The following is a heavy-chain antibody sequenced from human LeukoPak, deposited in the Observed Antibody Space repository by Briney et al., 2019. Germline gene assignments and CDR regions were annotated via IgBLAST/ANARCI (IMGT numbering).Heavy chain of an antibody. V-gene: IGHV3-43*02. CDR2: ISGDGGST. J-gene: IGHJ4*02. D-gene: IGHD2-21*02. CDR3: AKRCGGDCQGDFDY. CDR1: GFTFDDYA. Sequence: GGSLRLSCAASGFTFDDYAMHWVRQAPGKGLEWVSLISGDGGSTYYAESVKGRFTISRDNFKNTLYLQMNSLRAEDTAVYYCAKRCGGDCQGDFDYWGQGSLVTVSS.